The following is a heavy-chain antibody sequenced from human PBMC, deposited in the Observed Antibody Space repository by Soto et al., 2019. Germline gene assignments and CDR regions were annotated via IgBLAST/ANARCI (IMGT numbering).Heavy chain of an antibody. V-gene: IGHV4-38-2*01. CDR2: IYHSGST. Sequence: SETLSLTCAVSGYSISSGYYWGWIRQPPGKGLEWIGSIYHSGSTYYNPSLKSRVTISVDTSKDQFSLKLSSVTAADTAVYYCASISDYDLWSGANYYFDFWGQGTLVTVSS. J-gene: IGHJ4*02. D-gene: IGHD3-3*01. CDR1: GYSISSGYY. CDR3: ASISDYDLWSGANYYFDF.